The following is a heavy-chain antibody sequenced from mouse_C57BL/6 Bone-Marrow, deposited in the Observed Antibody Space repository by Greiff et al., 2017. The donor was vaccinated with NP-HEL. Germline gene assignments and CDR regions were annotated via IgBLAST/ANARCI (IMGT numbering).Heavy chain of an antibody. CDR3: ARAHSNYFYFDY. CDR1: GYTFTSYW. Sequence: VQLQQSGAELVRPGSSVKLSCKASGYTFTSYWMHWVKQRPIQGLEWIGNIDPSDSETHYNQKFKDKATLTVDKSSSTAYMQLSSLTSEDSAVYYCARAHSNYFYFDYWGQGTTLTVSS. J-gene: IGHJ2*01. V-gene: IGHV1-52*01. D-gene: IGHD2-5*01. CDR2: IDPSDSET.